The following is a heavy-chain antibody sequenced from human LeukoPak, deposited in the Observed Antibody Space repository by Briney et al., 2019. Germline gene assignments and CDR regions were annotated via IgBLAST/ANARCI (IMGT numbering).Heavy chain of an antibody. D-gene: IGHD3-9*01. CDR3: ARWNYDILTGWMAGWFDP. CDR2: IYHSGST. J-gene: IGHJ5*02. V-gene: IGHV4-30-2*01. CDR1: GGSISSGGYS. Sequence: PSETLSLTCAVSGGSISSGGYSWSWIRQPPGKGLEWIGYIYHSGSTYYNLSLKSRVTISVDRSKNQFSLKLSSVTAADTAVYYCARWNYDILTGWMAGWFDPWGQGTLVTVSS.